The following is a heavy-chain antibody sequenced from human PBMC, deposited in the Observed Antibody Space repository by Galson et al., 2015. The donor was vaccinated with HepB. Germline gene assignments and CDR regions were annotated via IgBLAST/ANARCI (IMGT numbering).Heavy chain of an antibody. J-gene: IGHJ4*02. V-gene: IGHV1-69*06. CDR1: GGTFSSYA. CDR3: ARSEWLRFGDYNYFDY. Sequence: SVKVSCKASGGTFSSYAISWVRQAPGQGLEWMGGIIPIFGTANYAQKFQGRVTITADKSTSTAYMELSSLRSEDTAVYYCARSEWLRFGDYNYFDYWGQGTLVTVSS. D-gene: IGHD5-12*01. CDR2: IIPIFGTA.